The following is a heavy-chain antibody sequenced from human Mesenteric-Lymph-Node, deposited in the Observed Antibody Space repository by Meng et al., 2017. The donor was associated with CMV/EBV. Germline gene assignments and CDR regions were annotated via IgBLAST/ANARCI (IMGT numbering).Heavy chain of an antibody. D-gene: IGHD3-3*01. CDR3: AKDRLPYYDFWSGPTGMDV. CDR1: GFTFSSYG. CDR2: IRYDGSHQ. Sequence: GESLKISCAASGFTFSSYGMHWVRQAPDKGLEWVGFIRYDGSHQYYADSVKGRFTISRDNSKNTLYLQIHSLRAEDTAVYYCAKDRLPYYDFWSGPTGMDVWGQGTTVTVSS. V-gene: IGHV3-30*02. J-gene: IGHJ6*02.